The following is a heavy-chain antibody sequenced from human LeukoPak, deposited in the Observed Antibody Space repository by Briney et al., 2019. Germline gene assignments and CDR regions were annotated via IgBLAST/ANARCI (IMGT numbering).Heavy chain of an antibody. CDR3: ARVLDITGTIFDAFDI. Sequence: QSGGSLRLSCAASGFTFSTYKMNWVRQAPGKGLEWVSSISGGSTTYMYYADSLKGRFTISRDNAKNSLYLQMDSLRAEDTAVYYCARVLDITGTIFDAFDIWGQGTMVTVSS. V-gene: IGHV3-21*01. CDR1: GFTFSTYK. CDR2: ISGGSTTYM. J-gene: IGHJ3*02. D-gene: IGHD1-20*01.